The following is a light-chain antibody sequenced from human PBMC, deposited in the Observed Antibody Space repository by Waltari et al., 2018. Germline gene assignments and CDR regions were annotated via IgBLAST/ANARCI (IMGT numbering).Light chain of an antibody. V-gene: IGKV1-NL1*01. CDR1: QGISNS. Sequence: ITQPPSSLSASVGERGTIPWRGSQGISNSLALYQQKPGKAPTVMLYAASRLESGVPCRFSGSGSGTDYTLTISSLEPEDFATYYCQQYYSTPWTCGQATKVESK. CDR2: AAS. CDR3: QQYYSTPWT. J-gene: IGKJ1*01.